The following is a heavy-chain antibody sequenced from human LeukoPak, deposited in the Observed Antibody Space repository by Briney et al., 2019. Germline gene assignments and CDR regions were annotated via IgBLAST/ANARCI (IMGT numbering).Heavy chain of an antibody. V-gene: IGHV4-39*07. J-gene: IGHJ3*02. Sequence: SETLSLTCTVSGGSISSSSYYWGWIRQPPGKGLEWIGSIYYSGSTYYNPSLKSRVTISVDTSKNQFSLKLSSVTAADTAVYYCARVNIGGLERNAFDIWGQGTMVTVSS. CDR2: IYYSGST. CDR3: ARVNIGGLERNAFDI. CDR1: GGSISSSSYY. D-gene: IGHD2/OR15-2a*01.